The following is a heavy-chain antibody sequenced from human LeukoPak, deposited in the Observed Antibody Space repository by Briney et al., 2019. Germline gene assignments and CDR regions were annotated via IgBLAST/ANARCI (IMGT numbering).Heavy chain of an antibody. V-gene: IGHV4-59*01. CDR3: ASGRRNYYDSSGYYYGVAFDI. CDR1: GGSISSYY. CDR2: IYYSGST. Sequence: SETLSLTCTVSGGSISSYYWSWIRQPPGKGLEWIGYIYYSGSTNYNPSLKSRVTISVDTSKNQFSLKLSSVTAADTAVYYCASGRRNYYDSSGYYYGVAFDIWGQGTMVTVSS. D-gene: IGHD3-22*01. J-gene: IGHJ3*02.